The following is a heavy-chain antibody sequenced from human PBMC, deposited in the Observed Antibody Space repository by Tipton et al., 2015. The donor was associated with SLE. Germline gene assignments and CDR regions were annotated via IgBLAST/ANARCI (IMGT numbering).Heavy chain of an antibody. CDR3: ARDSSSRGDYYYGMDV. Sequence: TLSLTCTVSGGSISSYYWSWIRQPAGKTLGWIGRIYTSGSTNYNPSLKSRVTMSVDTSKNQFSLKLSSVTAADTAVYYCARDSSSRGDYYYGMDVWGQGTTVTVSS. D-gene: IGHD6-13*01. J-gene: IGHJ6*02. V-gene: IGHV4-4*07. CDR2: IYTSGST. CDR1: GGSISSYY.